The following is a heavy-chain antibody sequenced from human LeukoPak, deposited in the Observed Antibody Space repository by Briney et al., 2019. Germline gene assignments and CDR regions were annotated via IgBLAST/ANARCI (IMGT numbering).Heavy chain of an antibody. CDR2: IYYSGST. D-gene: IGHD2-2*01. J-gene: IGHJ5*02. CDR3: ARGSFCSSTSCYIWFDP. CDR1: GGSISSYY. Sequence: SETLSLTCTVSGGSISSYYWSWIRQPPGKGLGWIGYIYYSGSTNYNPSLKSRVTISVDTSKNQFSLKLSSVTAADTAVYYCARGSFCSSTSCYIWFDPWGQGTLVTVSS. V-gene: IGHV4-59*01.